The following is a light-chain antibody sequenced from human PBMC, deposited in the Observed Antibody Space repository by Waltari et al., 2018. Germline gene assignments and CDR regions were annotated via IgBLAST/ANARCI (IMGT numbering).Light chain of an antibody. CDR1: QSVSTN. V-gene: IGKV3-15*01. Sequence: EIVLTQSPATLSVSPGARATLSCRASQSVSTNLAWYQQRPGQAPRLLIYGASTRATGIPARFSGSGSGTDFTLTISSLQSEDFAVYYCQQYNNWPGTFGQGTKVDI. CDR3: QQYNNWPGT. J-gene: IGKJ1*01. CDR2: GAS.